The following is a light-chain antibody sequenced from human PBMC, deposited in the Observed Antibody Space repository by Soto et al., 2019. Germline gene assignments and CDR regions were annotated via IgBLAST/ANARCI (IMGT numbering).Light chain of an antibody. CDR3: QSYDTRLSAVVV. Sequence: QPVLTQPPSVSGAPGQRVSISCIGSSSNIGAGYTVHWYQQLPGTAPKLIIYDTNNRPSGVPDRFSGSKSGTSASLAITGLQADDEADHYCQSYDTRLSAVVVFGGGTKLTVL. CDR2: DTN. V-gene: IGLV1-40*01. CDR1: SSNIGAGYT. J-gene: IGLJ2*01.